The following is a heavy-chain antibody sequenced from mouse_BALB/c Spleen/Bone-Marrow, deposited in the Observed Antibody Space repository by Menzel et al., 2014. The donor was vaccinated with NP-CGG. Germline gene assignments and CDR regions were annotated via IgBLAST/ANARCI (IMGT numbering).Heavy chain of an antibody. Sequence: VQLQQSGAELAKPGASVKMSCKASGYTFTSYWMHWVKQRPGQGLEWIGYINPSTGYTEYNQKFKDKVTLTADKSSSTAYMQLSSLTSEDSAVYYCARSGGGYDGFAYWGQGTLVTVSA. J-gene: IGHJ3*01. CDR3: ARSGGGYDGFAY. V-gene: IGHV1-7*01. D-gene: IGHD2-2*01. CDR1: GYTFTSYW. CDR2: INPSTGYT.